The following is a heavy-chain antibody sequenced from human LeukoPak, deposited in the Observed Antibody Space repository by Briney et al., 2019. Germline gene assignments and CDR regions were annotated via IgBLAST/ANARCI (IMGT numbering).Heavy chain of an antibody. D-gene: IGHD6-13*01. V-gene: IGHV4-4*07. CDR2: IYTSGST. CDR1: GGSISSYY. CDR3: ARVGREQQLVLDY. J-gene: IGHJ4*02. Sequence: SETLSLTCTVSGGSISSYYWSWNRQPAGKGLEWIGRIYTSGSTNYNPSLKSRVTMSVDTSKNQFSLELSSVTAADTAVYYCARVGREQQLVLDYWGQGTLVTVSS.